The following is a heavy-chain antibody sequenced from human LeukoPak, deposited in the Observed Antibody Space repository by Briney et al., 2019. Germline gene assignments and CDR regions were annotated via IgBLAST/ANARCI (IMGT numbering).Heavy chain of an antibody. J-gene: IGHJ3*02. CDR1: GGSVTNYH. Sequence: SETLSLTCTVSGGSVTNYHWSWIRQPAGKGLEWIPRFYTGGSTTYKPSLNGRATMSVDTSMNHFSLKLTSVTAADTAIYYCATVEVGTVDVFDIWGQGTMVTVSS. CDR3: ATVEVGTVDVFDI. V-gene: IGHV4-4*07. CDR2: FYTGGST. D-gene: IGHD1-26*01.